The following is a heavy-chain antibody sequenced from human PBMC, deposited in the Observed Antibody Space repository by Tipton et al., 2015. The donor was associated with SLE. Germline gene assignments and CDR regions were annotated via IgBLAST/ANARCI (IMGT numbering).Heavy chain of an antibody. V-gene: IGHV3-30*09. Sequence: SLRLSCAASGFDFSSYSMHWVRQTPGKGLEYVAVIWLDGTNIKYADSVRGRFAISRDDSKNTLFLQMRSVRPEDTAVYYCAKEGAGDGYVLDHWGQGALVTVPS. D-gene: IGHD5-24*01. CDR2: IWLDGTNI. J-gene: IGHJ4*02. CDR3: AKEGAGDGYVLDH. CDR1: GFDFSSYS.